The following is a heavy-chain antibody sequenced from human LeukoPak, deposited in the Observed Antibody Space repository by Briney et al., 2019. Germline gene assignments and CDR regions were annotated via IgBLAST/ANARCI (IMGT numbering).Heavy chain of an antibody. J-gene: IGHJ4*02. Sequence: SEALSLTCAVYGGSFSGYYWSWIRQPPGKGLEWIGEINHSGSTNYNPSLKSRVTISVDTSKNQFSLKLSSVTAADTAVYYCASEAPSIAVAGTGSGYWGQGTLVTVSS. CDR1: GGSFSGYY. V-gene: IGHV4-34*01. CDR3: ASEAPSIAVAGTGSGY. D-gene: IGHD6-19*01. CDR2: INHSGST.